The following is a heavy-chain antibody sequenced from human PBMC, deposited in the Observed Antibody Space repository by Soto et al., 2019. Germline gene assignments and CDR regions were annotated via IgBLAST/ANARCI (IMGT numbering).Heavy chain of an antibody. V-gene: IGHV4-31*03. D-gene: IGHD3-10*01. CDR1: GGSISSGGYY. CDR3: ARRRKGIEGWFGELFASDYYYGMDV. CDR2: IYYSGST. J-gene: IGHJ6*02. Sequence: PSETLSLTCTVSGGSISSGGYYWSWIRQHPGKGLEWIGYIYYSGSTYYNPSLKSRVTISVDTSKNQFSLKLSSVTAADTAVYYCARRRKGIEGWFGELFASDYYYGMDVWGQGTTVTVSS.